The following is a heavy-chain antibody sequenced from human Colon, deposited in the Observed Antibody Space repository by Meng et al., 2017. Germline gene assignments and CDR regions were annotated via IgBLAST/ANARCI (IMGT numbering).Heavy chain of an antibody. V-gene: IGHV3-74*01. CDR2: INGDGSST. CDR1: GFTFSSYW. CDR3: ARALNGDDGKTF. J-gene: IGHJ1*01. Sequence: GESLKISCAASGFTFSSYWMQRVRQAPGKGLVWVSRINGDGSSTSYADSVKGRFTISRDNAKNTLYLQMNSLRAEDTAVYYCARALNGDDGKTFWGQGTPVTVSS. D-gene: IGHD4-23*01.